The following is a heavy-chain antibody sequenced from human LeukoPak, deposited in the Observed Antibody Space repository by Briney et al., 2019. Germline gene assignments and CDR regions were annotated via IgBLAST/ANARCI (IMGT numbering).Heavy chain of an antibody. CDR1: GYTFTSYY. CDR2: INPHGGST. Sequence: ASVKVSCKASGYTFTSYYMHWVRQAPGQGLEWMAIINPHGGSTSYAQKFQGRVTMTTDTSTSTAYMELRSLTSDDTAVYYCARDWGYSVEYWGQGTLVTVSS. V-gene: IGHV1-46*01. J-gene: IGHJ4*02. D-gene: IGHD4-11*01. CDR3: ARDWGYSVEY.